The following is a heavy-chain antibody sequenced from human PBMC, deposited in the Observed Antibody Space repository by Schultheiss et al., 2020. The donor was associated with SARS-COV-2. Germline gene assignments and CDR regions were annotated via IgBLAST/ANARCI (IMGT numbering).Heavy chain of an antibody. CDR3: ARENRDGYNRIDY. CDR1: GYTFTGYY. CDR2: INPNSGGT. Sequence: ASVKVSCKASGYTFTGYYMHWVRQAPGQGLEWMGWINPNSGGTNYAQKFQGRVTMTRDTSISTAYMELSRLRSDDTAVYYCARENRDGYNRIDYWGQGTLVTVSS. D-gene: IGHD5-24*01. V-gene: IGHV1-2*02. J-gene: IGHJ4*02.